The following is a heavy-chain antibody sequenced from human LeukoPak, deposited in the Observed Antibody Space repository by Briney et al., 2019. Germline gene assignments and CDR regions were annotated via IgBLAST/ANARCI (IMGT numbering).Heavy chain of an antibody. CDR3: ARVKNYYDSSGYLYFFDY. D-gene: IGHD3-22*01. Sequence: ASAKVSCKASGYTFTAYYIHWVRQAPGQGLEWMGWINPNSGGTNYAQKFQGRVTVTRHTSISTAYMELSRLRSDDTAVYYCARVKNYYDSSGYLYFFDYWGQGTLVTVSS. CDR1: GYTFTAYY. V-gene: IGHV1-2*02. CDR2: INPNSGGT. J-gene: IGHJ4*02.